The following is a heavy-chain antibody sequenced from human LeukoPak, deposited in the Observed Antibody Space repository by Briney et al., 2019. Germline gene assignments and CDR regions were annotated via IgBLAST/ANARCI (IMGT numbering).Heavy chain of an antibody. CDR3: ARDGGNCSPQDY. CDR1: GFTFSSYW. CDR2: INTDGSSP. D-gene: IGHD2-15*01. V-gene: IGHV3-74*01. Sequence: QSGGSLRLSCAASGFTFSSYWMHWVCQAPGKGLGWVSCINTDGSSPTYADSVKGRFTISRDNAKNTLSLQMDSLRAEDTAVYYCARDGGNCSPQDYWGQRTLVTVSS. J-gene: IGHJ4*02.